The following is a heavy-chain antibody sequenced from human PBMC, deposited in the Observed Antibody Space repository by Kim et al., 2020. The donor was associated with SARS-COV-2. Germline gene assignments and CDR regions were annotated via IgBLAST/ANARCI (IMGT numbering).Heavy chain of an antibody. V-gene: IGHV3-7*01. CDR3: ARDGYCGGDCYDY. Sequence: YVDSVNGRFTISRDNAKNSLYLQMNSLRAEDTAVYYCARDGYCGGDCYDYWGQGTLVTVSS. D-gene: IGHD2-21*01. J-gene: IGHJ4*02.